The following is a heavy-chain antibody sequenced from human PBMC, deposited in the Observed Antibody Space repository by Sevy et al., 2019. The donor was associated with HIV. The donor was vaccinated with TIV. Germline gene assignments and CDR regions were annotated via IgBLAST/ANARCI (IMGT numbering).Heavy chain of an antibody. CDR3: SRAGVVAAAMYCFDS. CDR1: GFTFSSYA. J-gene: IGHJ4*02. Sequence: GGSLRLSCAASGFTFSSYAMHWVRQAPGKGLEWVAVISYDGSNKYYADSVKGRFTISRDNSKNTLYLQMNSLRAEDKAVYYCSRAGVVAAAMYCFDSWGQGTLVTVSS. V-gene: IGHV3-30-3*01. CDR2: ISYDGSNK. D-gene: IGHD2-2*01.